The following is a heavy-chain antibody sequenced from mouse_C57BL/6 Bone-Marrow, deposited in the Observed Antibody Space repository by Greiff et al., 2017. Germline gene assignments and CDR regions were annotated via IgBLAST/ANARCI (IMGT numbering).Heavy chain of an antibody. D-gene: IGHD1-1*01. Sequence: SGASVKISCKASGYAFSSYWMNWVKQRPGKGLEWIGQIYPGDGDTNYNGKFKGKATLTADKSSSTAYLQLSSLTSEESAVYFCARSGYYGYWYFDVWGTGTTVTVSS. V-gene: IGHV1-80*01. CDR3: ARSGYYGYWYFDV. CDR1: GYAFSSYW. J-gene: IGHJ1*03. CDR2: IYPGDGDT.